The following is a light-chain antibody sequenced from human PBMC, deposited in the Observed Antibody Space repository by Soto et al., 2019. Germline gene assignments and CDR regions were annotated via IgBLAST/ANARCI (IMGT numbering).Light chain of an antibody. CDR2: DAS. CDR1: QSVSSH. J-gene: IGKJ4*01. V-gene: IGKV3-11*01. CDR3: QQRYNWLS. Sequence: EVVLTQSPATLSLSPGERATLSCRASQSVSSHLAWYQHKPGQAPRLLIYDASNKATGIPARFSGSGSGTDFTLTISSLEPEDFAVYYCQQRYNWLSFGGGIKVEIK.